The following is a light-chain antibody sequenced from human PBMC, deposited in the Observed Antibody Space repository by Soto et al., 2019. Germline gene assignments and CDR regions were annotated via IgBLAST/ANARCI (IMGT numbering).Light chain of an antibody. Sequence: DIQMTQSPSTLSGSVGDRVTITCRASQTISSWLAWYQQKPGKAPKLLIYDASSLEGGVPSRFSGSGSGTEFTLTISSLQPDDSATYYCQRYNGTFGQGTRLEIK. CDR3: QRYNGT. CDR2: DAS. J-gene: IGKJ5*01. V-gene: IGKV1-5*01. CDR1: QTISSW.